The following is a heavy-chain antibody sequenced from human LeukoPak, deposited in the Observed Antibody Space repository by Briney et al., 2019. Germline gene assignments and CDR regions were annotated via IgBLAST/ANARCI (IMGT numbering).Heavy chain of an antibody. D-gene: IGHD3-9*01. V-gene: IGHV6-1*01. CDR3: ARDFKRNYDILTGYYA. CDR1: GDSVSSSSAA. J-gene: IGHJ5*02. CDR2: TYYRSKWYN. Sequence: SQTLSLTCVISGDSVSSSSAAWSWIRQSPSRGLEWLGRTYYRSKWYNDYAVSVKSRITINPDTSKNRFSLQLNSMTPEDTAVYYCARDFKRNYDILTGYYAWGQGALVTVSS.